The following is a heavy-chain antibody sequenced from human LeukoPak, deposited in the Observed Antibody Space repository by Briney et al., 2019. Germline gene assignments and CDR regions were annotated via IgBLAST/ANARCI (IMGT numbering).Heavy chain of an antibody. V-gene: IGHV3-48*04. CDR2: ISSSDSTI. Sequence: GGSLRLSCAASGFTFSSYGMSWVRQAPGKGLEWVSYISSSDSTIYYADSVKGRFTISRDNAKNSLYLQMNSLRAEDTAVYYCARDCGGSSPFDYWGQGTLVTVSS. D-gene: IGHD2-15*01. CDR1: GFTFSSYG. CDR3: ARDCGGSSPFDY. J-gene: IGHJ4*02.